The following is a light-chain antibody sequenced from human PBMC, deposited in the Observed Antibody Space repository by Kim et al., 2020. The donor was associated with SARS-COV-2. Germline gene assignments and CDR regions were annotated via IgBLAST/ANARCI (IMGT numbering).Light chain of an antibody. J-gene: IGLJ2*01. CDR3: ATWDDSLSGRV. V-gene: IGLV1-47*02. CDR1: SSNIGRNY. CDR2: TNN. Sequence: QSVLTQPPSASGTPGQRVTISCSGSSSNIGRNYVMYQQLPGTAPKLLIFTNNQRPSGVPDRFSGSKSGTSASLAISGLRSEDEADYYCATWDDSLSGRVFGGGTQLTVL.